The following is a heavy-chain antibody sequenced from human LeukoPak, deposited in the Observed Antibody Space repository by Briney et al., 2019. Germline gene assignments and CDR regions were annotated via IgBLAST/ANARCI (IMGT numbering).Heavy chain of an antibody. D-gene: IGHD1-26*01. CDR3: ARDQKVGATPYFGMDV. CDR1: GYTFSNYY. Sequence: ASVKVSCKASGYTFSNYYLHWVRQAPGQGLEWMGRIIPMLGTVNYAQKFQGRVTIIADKFTSTAYMELSSLRSEDTAVYYCARDQKVGATPYFGMDVWGQGTTVTVSS. CDR2: IIPMLGTV. J-gene: IGHJ6*02. V-gene: IGHV1-69*08.